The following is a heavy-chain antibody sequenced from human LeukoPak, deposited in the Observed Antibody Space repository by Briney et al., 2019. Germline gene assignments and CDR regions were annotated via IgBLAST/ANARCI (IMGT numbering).Heavy chain of an antibody. CDR2: ISSTSTYI. Sequence: GSXRXSCVXXEFTXRXXSMNWVXXAPXXGLXXVSSISSTSTYIYYADSVKGRFTISRDNAKNSLYLQMNSLRAEDTAVYYCVRGGYRGFDYEYWGQGTLVTVSS. CDR3: VRGGYRGFDYEY. D-gene: IGHD5-12*01. J-gene: IGHJ4*02. CDR1: EFTXRXXS. V-gene: IGHV3-21*01.